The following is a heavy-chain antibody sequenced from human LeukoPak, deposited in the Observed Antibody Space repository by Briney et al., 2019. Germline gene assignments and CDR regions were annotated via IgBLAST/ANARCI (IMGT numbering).Heavy chain of an antibody. Sequence: PSETLSLTCAVSGYSISSGYYWGWIRQPPGKGLEWIGSIYHSGSTYYNPSLKSRVTISVDTSKNQFSLQLSSVTAADTAVYYCARHHLPPVANWYFDLWGRGTLVTVSS. CDR3: ARHHLPPVANWYFDL. V-gene: IGHV4-38-2*01. J-gene: IGHJ2*01. CDR2: IYHSGST. CDR1: GYSISSGYY. D-gene: IGHD1-14*01.